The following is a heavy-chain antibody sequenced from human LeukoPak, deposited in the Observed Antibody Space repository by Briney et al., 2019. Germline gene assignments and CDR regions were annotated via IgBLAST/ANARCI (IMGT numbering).Heavy chain of an antibody. CDR1: GGTFSSYA. CDR3: ARGTSEMAMGSWFDP. J-gene: IGHJ5*02. Sequence: SVKVSCKASGGTFSSYAISWVRQAPGQGLEWMGGIIPIFGTANYAQKFQGRVTITADESTSTAYMELSSLRSEDTAVYYCARGTSEMAMGSWFDPWGQGTLVTVSS. D-gene: IGHD5-24*01. V-gene: IGHV1-69*13. CDR2: IIPIFGTA.